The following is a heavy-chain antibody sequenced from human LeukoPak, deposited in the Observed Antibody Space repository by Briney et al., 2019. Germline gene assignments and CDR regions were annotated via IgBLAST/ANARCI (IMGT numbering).Heavy chain of an antibody. CDR1: GFTFSSYA. Sequence: LGGSLRLSCAASGFTFSSYAMSWVRQAPGKGLEWVYSISGSGDISYYADSVKGRFTISRDNSKSTLYLQMNSLRAEDTAVYYCAKRLVVVTAIGDDYWGQGTLVTVSS. CDR2: ISGSGDIS. J-gene: IGHJ4*02. D-gene: IGHD2-21*02. CDR3: AKRLVVVTAIGDDY. V-gene: IGHV3-23*01.